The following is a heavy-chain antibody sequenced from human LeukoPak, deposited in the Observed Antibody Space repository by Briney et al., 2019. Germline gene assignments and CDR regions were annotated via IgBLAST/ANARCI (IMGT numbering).Heavy chain of an antibody. D-gene: IGHD1-7*01. Sequence: SETLSLTCAVYSGSFSGYYWSWIRQPPGKGLEWIGEINHSGSTNYSPSLKSRVTISVDTSKNQFSLKLSSVTAADTAVYYCASGGELKLELRICHYWGQGTLVTVSS. CDR3: ASGGELKLELRICHY. J-gene: IGHJ4*02. V-gene: IGHV4-34*01. CDR2: INHSGST. CDR1: SGSFSGYY.